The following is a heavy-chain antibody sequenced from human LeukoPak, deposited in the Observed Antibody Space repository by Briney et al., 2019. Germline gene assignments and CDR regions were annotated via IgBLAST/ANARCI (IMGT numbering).Heavy chain of an antibody. D-gene: IGHD2-2*01. J-gene: IGHJ5*02. CDR2: IVPIFGSP. CDR3: ARGLLHVDISSRSLKWFDP. V-gene: IGHV1-69*05. CDR1: GDSFRSST. Sequence: SVKVSCKASGDSFRSSTFAWVRQAPGRGLEWMGGIVPIFGSPNYAQKFQGRAAITTDHSTSTIYLELNSLTSEDTAMYYCARGLLHVDISSRSLKWFDPWGQGSLVTVSS.